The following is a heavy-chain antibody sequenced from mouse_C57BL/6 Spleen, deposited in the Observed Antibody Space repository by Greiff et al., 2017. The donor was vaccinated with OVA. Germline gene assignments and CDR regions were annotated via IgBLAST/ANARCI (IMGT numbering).Heavy chain of an antibody. V-gene: IGHV3-6*01. CDR2: ISYDGSN. Sequence: EVKLMESGPGLVKPSQSLSLTCSVTGYSITSGYYWNWIRQFPGNKLEWMGYISYDGSNNYNPSLKNRISITRDTSKNQFFLKLNSVTTEDTATYYCARDPLYYYGGYYFDYWGQGTTLTVSS. CDR3: ARDPLYYYGGYYFDY. D-gene: IGHD1-1*01. J-gene: IGHJ2*01. CDR1: GYSITSGYY.